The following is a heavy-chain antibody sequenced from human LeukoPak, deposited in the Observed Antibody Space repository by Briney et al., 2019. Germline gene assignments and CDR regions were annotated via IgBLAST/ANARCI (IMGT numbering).Heavy chain of an antibody. CDR3: ARNDRYFDWLFDY. CDR2: IRYDGSNK. J-gene: IGHJ4*02. D-gene: IGHD3-9*01. V-gene: IGHV3-30*02. Sequence: GGSLRLSCAASGFTFSSYGMHWVRQAPGKGLEWVAFIRYDGSNKYYADSVKGRFTISRDNSKNSLYLQMNSLRAEDTAVYYCARNDRYFDWLFDYWGQGTLVTVSS. CDR1: GFTFSSYG.